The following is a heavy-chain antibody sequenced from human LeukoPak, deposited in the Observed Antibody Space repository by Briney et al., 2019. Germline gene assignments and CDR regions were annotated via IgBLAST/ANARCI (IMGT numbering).Heavy chain of an antibody. Sequence: SETLSLTCAVSGGSISSGGYSWSWIRQPPGKGLEWIGYIYHSGSTYYNPSLKSRVTISVDRSKNQFSLKLSSVTAADTAVYYCARATTTVTTFDYWGQGTLVTVSS. CDR1: GGSISSGGYS. V-gene: IGHV4-30-2*01. CDR2: IYHSGST. CDR3: ARATTTVTTFDY. J-gene: IGHJ4*02. D-gene: IGHD4-17*01.